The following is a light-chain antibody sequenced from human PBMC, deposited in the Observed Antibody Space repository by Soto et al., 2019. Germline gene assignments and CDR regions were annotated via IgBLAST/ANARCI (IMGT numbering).Light chain of an antibody. CDR2: GAS. CDR1: AGISSD. Sequence: EIVMTQSPATLSLSPGERATLSCRASAGISSDLAWYQQKPGLAPRLLIYGASTRATGVPARFSGSGSGTEFTLTISNLQSEDFAVYYCQRYNSWPPWTFGQGTKVKVK. CDR3: QRYNSWPPWT. J-gene: IGKJ1*01. V-gene: IGKV3-15*01.